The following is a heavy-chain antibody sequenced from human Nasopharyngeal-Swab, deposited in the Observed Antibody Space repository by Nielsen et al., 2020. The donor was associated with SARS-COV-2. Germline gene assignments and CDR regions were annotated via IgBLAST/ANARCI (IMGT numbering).Heavy chain of an antibody. CDR3: ARDLGPDSSSWLNYFDY. D-gene: IGHD6-13*01. V-gene: IGHV1-69*13. J-gene: IGHJ4*02. Sequence: SVKVSCKASGGTFSSYAISWVRQAPGQGLEWMGGIIPIFGTANYAQKFQGRVTITADEPTSTAYMELSSLRSEDTAVYYCARDLGPDSSSWLNYFDYWGQGTLVTVSS. CDR2: IIPIFGTA. CDR1: GGTFSSYA.